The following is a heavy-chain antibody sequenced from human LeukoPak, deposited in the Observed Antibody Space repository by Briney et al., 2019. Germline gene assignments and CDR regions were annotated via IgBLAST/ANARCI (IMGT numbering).Heavy chain of an antibody. D-gene: IGHD6-13*01. V-gene: IGHV3-13*01. CDR3: ARGYSSSWYQFDP. Sequence: GGSLSLSCAASGFTFSSYDMHWFRQATGKGLEWASAIGTAGDTYYPGSVKGRFTISRENAKNSLYLQMNSLRAGDTAVYYCARGYSSSWYQFDPWGQGTLVTVSS. J-gene: IGHJ5*02. CDR1: GFTFSSYD. CDR2: IGTAGDT.